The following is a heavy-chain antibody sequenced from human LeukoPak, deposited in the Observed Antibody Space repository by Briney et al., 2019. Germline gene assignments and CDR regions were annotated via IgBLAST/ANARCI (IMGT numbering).Heavy chain of an antibody. CDR3: AKVYCGGDCYWGAEIDY. J-gene: IGHJ4*02. Sequence: PGGSLRLSCAASGFTFSSYAMSWVRQAPGKGLEWVSAISGSGGSTYYADSVKGRFTISRDNSKNTLYLQMNSLRAEDTAVYYCAKVYCGGDCYWGAEIDYWGQGTLVTVSS. CDR1: GFTFSSYA. V-gene: IGHV3-23*01. CDR2: ISGSGGST. D-gene: IGHD2-21*02.